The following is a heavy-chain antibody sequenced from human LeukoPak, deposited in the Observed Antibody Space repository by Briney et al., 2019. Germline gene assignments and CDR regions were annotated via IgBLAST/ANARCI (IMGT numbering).Heavy chain of an antibody. Sequence: GGSLRLSCSASGFTFSSYAMHWVRQAPGKGLEYVSAISSNGGSRYYADSVKGRFTISRDNSKNTLYLQMNSLRAEDTAVYYCAKVPAAGIYYYYGMDVWGQGTTVTVSS. CDR2: ISSNGGSR. V-gene: IGHV3-64*04. CDR3: AKVPAAGIYYYYGMDV. J-gene: IGHJ6*02. D-gene: IGHD6-13*01. CDR1: GFTFSSYA.